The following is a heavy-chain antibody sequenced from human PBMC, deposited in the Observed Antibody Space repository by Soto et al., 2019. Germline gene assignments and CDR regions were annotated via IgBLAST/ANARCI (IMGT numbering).Heavy chain of an antibody. CDR2: IKSKSDGGTT. Sequence: SVSNAWMNWVRQAPGKGLEWVGRIKSKSDGGTTDYAAPVKGRFTISRDDSKNTLYLQMNSLKTEDRAVYYCTSADYYDSSFFDYWGQGTLVTVSS. J-gene: IGHJ4*02. V-gene: IGHV3-15*07. D-gene: IGHD3-22*01. CDR1: SVSNAW. CDR3: TSADYYDSSFFDY.